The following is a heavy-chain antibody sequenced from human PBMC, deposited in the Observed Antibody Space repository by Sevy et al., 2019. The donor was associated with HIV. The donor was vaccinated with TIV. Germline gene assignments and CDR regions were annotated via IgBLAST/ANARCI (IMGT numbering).Heavy chain of an antibody. J-gene: IGHJ5*02. V-gene: IGHV1-3*01. CDR2: INAGNGNT. Sequence: ASVKVSCKASGYTFTSYAMHWVRQAPGQRLEWMGWINAGNGNTKYSQKFQGRVTITRDTSASTAYMELSSLRSEDTAVYYCAGGARGYSYGSNWFDPWGQGTLVTVSS. D-gene: IGHD5-18*01. CDR1: GYTFTSYA. CDR3: AGGARGYSYGSNWFDP.